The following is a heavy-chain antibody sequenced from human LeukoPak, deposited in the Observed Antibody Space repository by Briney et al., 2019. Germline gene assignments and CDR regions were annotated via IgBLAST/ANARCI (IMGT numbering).Heavy chain of an antibody. D-gene: IGHD3-10*01. CDR3: ARRPYYYGSGSYYYYYMDV. CDR1: GVSISSGSYY. V-gene: IGHV4-61*02. Sequence: SQTLSLTCTVSGVSISSGSYYWSWIRQPAGKGLEWIGRIYTSGSTNYNPSFKSRVTISVATSKNQFSPKLSSVTAADTAVYYCARRPYYYGSGSYYYYYMDVWGKGTTVTVSS. CDR2: IYTSGST. J-gene: IGHJ6*03.